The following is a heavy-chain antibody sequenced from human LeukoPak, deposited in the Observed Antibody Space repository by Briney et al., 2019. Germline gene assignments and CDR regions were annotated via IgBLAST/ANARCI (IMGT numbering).Heavy chain of an antibody. CDR1: GFTVSSNH. CDR3: ARNILFAFDI. CDR2: IENDATT. Sequence: QPGGSLRLSCAVSGFTVSSNHMSWVRQAAGKGLEWVSLIENDATTYYADSMKGRFTISRDNSKNTLYLQVNSLRAEDTAMYYCARNILFAFDIWGQGTMVTVSS. J-gene: IGHJ3*02. V-gene: IGHV3-53*01.